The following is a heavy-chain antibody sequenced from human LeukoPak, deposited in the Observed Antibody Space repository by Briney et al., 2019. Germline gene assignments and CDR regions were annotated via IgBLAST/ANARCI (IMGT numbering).Heavy chain of an antibody. CDR2: IYYSGST. D-gene: IGHD4-17*01. CDR1: GGSISSYH. Sequence: SETLSLTCTVSGGSISSYHWSWIRQPPGKGLEWIGYIYYSGSTNYNPSLKSRVTISVDTSKNQFSLKLSSVTAADTAVYYCARDPGLRRYGMDVWGQGTTVTVSS. V-gene: IGHV4-59*01. J-gene: IGHJ6*02. CDR3: ARDPGLRRYGMDV.